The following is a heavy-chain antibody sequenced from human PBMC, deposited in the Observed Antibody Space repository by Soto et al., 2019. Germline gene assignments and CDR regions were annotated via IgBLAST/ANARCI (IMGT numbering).Heavy chain of an antibody. CDR2: IYYSGST. Sequence: QVQLQESGPGLVKPSQTLSLTCTVSGGSISSGDYYWSWIRQPPGKGLEWIGYIYYSGSTYYNPSLMSRVTISVDSSNNLFSLKLSSLTAADTAVYYCARARGARYFDYWGQGTLVSVSS. CDR1: GGSISSGDYY. CDR3: ARARGARYFDY. J-gene: IGHJ4*02. D-gene: IGHD2-15*01. V-gene: IGHV4-30-4*01.